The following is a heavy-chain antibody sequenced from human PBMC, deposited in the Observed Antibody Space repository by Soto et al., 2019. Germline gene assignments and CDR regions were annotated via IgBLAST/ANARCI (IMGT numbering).Heavy chain of an antibody. J-gene: IGHJ4*02. Sequence: SETLSLTCTVSGESMSSYYRSWIRQPPGKRLKWIGEINHSGSTNYNPSQKSRVTISVDTSKNQFSLKLSSVTAADTAVYYCARGPRYSSGWYPRVPHFFEYWGQGTLVTVSS. V-gene: IGHV4-34*01. CDR1: GESMSSYY. CDR3: ARGPRYSSGWYPRVPHFFEY. CDR2: INHSGST. D-gene: IGHD6-19*01.